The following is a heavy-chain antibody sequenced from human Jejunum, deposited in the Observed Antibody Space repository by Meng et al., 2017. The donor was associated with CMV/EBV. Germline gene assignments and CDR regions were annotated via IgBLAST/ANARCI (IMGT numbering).Heavy chain of an antibody. Sequence: SYGMHWVRQGPGTGLEWVSFIRYDGTKTYYADSVKGRFTISRDNSKNTLYLQMNSLRVEDTAIYYCAKDHDLVTGKDYYYAMDVWGQGTTGTVSS. CDR3: AKDHDLVTGKDYYYAMDV. V-gene: IGHV3-30*02. J-gene: IGHJ6*02. D-gene: IGHD2-21*02. CDR1: SYG. CDR2: IRYDGTKT.